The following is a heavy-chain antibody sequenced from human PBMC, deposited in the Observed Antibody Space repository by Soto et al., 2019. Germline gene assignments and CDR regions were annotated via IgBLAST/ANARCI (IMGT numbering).Heavy chain of an antibody. Sequence: EVQLVESGGGLVQPGGSLRLSCAASGFTFSGSWMHWVRQAPGKGLVWVSRINGDGSGTSYADFVKGRFTISRDDAKNPLFRQMNVLRAENRAVNNCARGIFGSGTANDYGGKETLVTVSS. V-gene: IGHV3-74*01. D-gene: IGHD3-10*01. CDR2: INGDGSGT. CDR3: ARGIFGSGTANDY. CDR1: GFTFSGSW. J-gene: IGHJ4*02.